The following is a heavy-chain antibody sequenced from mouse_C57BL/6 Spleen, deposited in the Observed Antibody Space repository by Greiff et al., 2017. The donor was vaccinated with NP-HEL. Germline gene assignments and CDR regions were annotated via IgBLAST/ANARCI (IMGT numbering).Heavy chain of an antibody. Sequence: VQLQQPGAELVRPGTSVKLSCKASGYTFTSYWMHWVKQRPGQGLEWIGVIDPSDSYTNYNQKFKGKATLTVDTSSSTAYMQLSSLTSEDSAVYYCATMVTTTATAMDYWGQGTSVTVSS. CDR1: GYTFTSYW. V-gene: IGHV1-59*01. J-gene: IGHJ4*01. D-gene: IGHD2-2*01. CDR2: IDPSDSYT. CDR3: ATMVTTTATAMDY.